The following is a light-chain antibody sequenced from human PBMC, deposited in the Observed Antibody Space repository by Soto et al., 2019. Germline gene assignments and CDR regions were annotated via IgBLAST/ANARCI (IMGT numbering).Light chain of an antibody. CDR2: GAS. J-gene: IGKJ1*01. V-gene: IGKV3-20*01. CDR3: QQYGSSPRT. Sequence: ETVLTQSPGTLSLSPGERATLSCRASQSVSSSYLARYQQKPGQAPRHLIYGASRRGTGIPDRFSGSGSGTDFTVTISRLEPEDFAVYYCQQYGSSPRTFGQGNEVEVK. CDR1: QSVSSSY.